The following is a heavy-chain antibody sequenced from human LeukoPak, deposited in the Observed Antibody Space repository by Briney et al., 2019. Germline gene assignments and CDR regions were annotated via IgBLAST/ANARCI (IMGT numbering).Heavy chain of an antibody. CDR3: ARDRGVSGNYYDY. CDR2: ISAYNGNT. J-gene: IGHJ4*02. D-gene: IGHD3-10*01. V-gene: IGHV1-18*01. Sequence: ASVKVSCKASGYTFTSYGISWVRQAPGQGLEWRGWISAYNGNTNYAQKLQGRVTMTTDTSTGTAYMELRSLRPEDTALYYCARDRGVSGNYYDYWGQGTLVTVSS. CDR1: GYTFTSYG.